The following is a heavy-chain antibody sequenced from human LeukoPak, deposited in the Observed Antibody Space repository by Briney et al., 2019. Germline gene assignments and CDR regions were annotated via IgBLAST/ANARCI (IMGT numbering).Heavy chain of an antibody. CDR3: AKRVSYSNSAAYFDY. J-gene: IGHJ4*02. V-gene: IGHV3-23*01. Sequence: PGGPLRLSCAASGFTFNNYAMTWVRQAPGKGLEWVSSISDGGSDTYYAGSVKGRFTVSRDNSKNTLYMQMNSLRAEDTAVYYCAKRVSYSNSAAYFDYWGQGTLVTVSS. CDR1: GFTFNNYA. D-gene: IGHD6-6*01. CDR2: ISDGGSDT.